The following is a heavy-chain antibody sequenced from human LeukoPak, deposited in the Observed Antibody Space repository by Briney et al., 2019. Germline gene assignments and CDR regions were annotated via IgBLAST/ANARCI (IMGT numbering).Heavy chain of an antibody. J-gene: IGHJ6*02. V-gene: IGHV1-8*01. CDR3: ASAMVRGSRWGHYYGMDV. D-gene: IGHD3-10*01. CDR1: GYTFTSYD. CDR2: MNPNSGNT. Sequence: GASVKVSCKASGYTFTSYDINWVRQATGQGLEWMGWMNPNSGNTGYAQKFQGRVTMTRNTSISTAYMELSSLRSEDTAVYYCASAMVRGSRWGHYYGMDVWGQGTTVTVSS.